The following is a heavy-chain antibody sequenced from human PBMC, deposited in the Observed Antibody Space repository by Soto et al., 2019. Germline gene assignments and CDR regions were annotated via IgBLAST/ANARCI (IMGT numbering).Heavy chain of an antibody. J-gene: IGHJ1*01. CDR3: AKDHYYGSGSPFLH. CDR2: ISYDGSNK. D-gene: IGHD3-10*01. Sequence: QVQLVESGGGVVQPGRSLRLSCAASGFTFSSYGMHWVRQAPGKGLEWVAVISYDGSNKYYADSVKGRFTISRDNSKNTLYLQMNSLRDEDTAVYYCAKDHYYGSGSPFLHWGQGTLVTVSS. V-gene: IGHV3-30*18. CDR1: GFTFSSYG.